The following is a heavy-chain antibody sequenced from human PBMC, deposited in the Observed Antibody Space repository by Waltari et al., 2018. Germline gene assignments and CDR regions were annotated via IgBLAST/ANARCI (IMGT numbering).Heavy chain of an antibody. Sequence: QVQLQQWGAGLLKPSATLSLTCAVYGGSFSGYYWSWIRQPPGKGLEWIGEINHSGSTNYNPSLKSRVTISVDTSKNQFSLKLSSVTAADTAVYYCASGRKGTTFDYWGQGTLVTVSS. CDR1: GGSFSGYY. D-gene: IGHD1-7*01. CDR3: ASGRKGTTFDY. CDR2: INHSGST. V-gene: IGHV4-34*01. J-gene: IGHJ4*02.